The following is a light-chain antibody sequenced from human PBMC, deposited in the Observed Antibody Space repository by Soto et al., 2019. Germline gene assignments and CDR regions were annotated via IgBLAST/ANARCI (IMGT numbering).Light chain of an antibody. Sequence: DIQMTQSPSTLSASVGDRVTITCRASQSISSWLAWYQQKPGKAPKLLIYDASSLESGVPSRFSGSGSGTEFTLTISSLQPDDFATYFCQQYKSYAPTFGQGPRWIS. CDR3: QQYKSYAPT. CDR1: QSISSW. CDR2: DAS. J-gene: IGKJ1*01. V-gene: IGKV1-5*01.